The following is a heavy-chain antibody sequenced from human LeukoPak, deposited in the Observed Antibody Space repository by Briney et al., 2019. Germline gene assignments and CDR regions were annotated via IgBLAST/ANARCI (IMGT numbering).Heavy chain of an antibody. CDR1: GLIFSSYG. D-gene: IGHD1-26*01. J-gene: IGHJ4*02. Sequence: GGSLRLSCAASGLIFSSYGMHWVRQAPGKGLEGVAVIWYDGTNKYYADSVKGRFTISRDNSKNTLYLQMNSLRGEDTAVYYCARSRPRGSYFVLSGYWGQGALVTVSS. CDR2: IWYDGTNK. CDR3: ARSRPRGSYFVLSGY. V-gene: IGHV3-33*01.